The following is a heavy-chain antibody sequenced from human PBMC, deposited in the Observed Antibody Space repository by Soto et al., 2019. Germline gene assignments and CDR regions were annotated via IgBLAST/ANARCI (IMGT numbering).Heavy chain of an antibody. CDR2: IIPIFGTA. J-gene: IGHJ5*02. CDR3: ARNGNWERPNWFDP. V-gene: IGHV1-69*01. D-gene: IGHD1-26*01. Sequence: QAQLVQSGAEVKEPGSSVKVSCKASGDPFSIYALSWVRQAPGRGLEWRGGIIPIFGTANYAQKFEGRVTITADESTSTAYMELSSLRSEDTAVYYCARNGNWERPNWFDPWGQGTLVTVSS. CDR1: GDPFSIYA.